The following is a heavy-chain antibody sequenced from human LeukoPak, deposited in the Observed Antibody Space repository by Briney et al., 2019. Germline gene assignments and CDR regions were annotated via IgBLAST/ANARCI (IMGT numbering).Heavy chain of an antibody. D-gene: IGHD1-26*01. Sequence: GGSLRLSCAASGFTFSSYLMSWVRQAPGKGLELVATINHYGSEKYYLESVKGRFTISRDNAKHSLYLQIDSLRAEDTAVFCCARDKEVGATLLDCWGQGTLVTVSS. J-gene: IGHJ4*02. CDR2: INHYGSEK. CDR3: ARDKEVGATLLDC. V-gene: IGHV3-7*01. CDR1: GFTFSSYL.